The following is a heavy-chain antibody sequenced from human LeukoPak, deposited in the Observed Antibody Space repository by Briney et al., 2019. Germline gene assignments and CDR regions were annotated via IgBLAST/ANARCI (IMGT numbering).Heavy chain of an antibody. CDR3: GRSVGKQQLVPRDYYYYMDV. CDR1: GGTFSSYA. J-gene: IGHJ6*03. D-gene: IGHD6-13*01. Sequence: ASVKVSCKPPGGTFSSYAISWVRQAPEQELEWVGWISAYIGNTTYAQKHQGRVTMTTDTSTSTAYMELRCLRSDDTAVYYCGRSVGKQQLVPRDYYYYMDVWGKGTTVTASS. V-gene: IGHV1-18*01. CDR2: ISAYIGNT.